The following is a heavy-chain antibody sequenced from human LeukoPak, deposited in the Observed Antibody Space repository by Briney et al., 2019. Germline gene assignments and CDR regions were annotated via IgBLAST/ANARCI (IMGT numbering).Heavy chain of an antibody. CDR3: AGDSNYDFWSGPQYGKPHNWFDP. D-gene: IGHD3-3*01. V-gene: IGHV3-11*04. Sequence: GGSLRLSCAASGFTFSDYYMSWIRQAPGKGLEWVSYISSSGSTIYYADSVKGRFTISRDNAKNSLYLQMNSLRAEDTAVYYCAGDSNYDFWSGPQYGKPHNWFDPWGQGTLVTVSS. CDR1: GFTFSDYY. J-gene: IGHJ5*02. CDR2: ISSSGSTI.